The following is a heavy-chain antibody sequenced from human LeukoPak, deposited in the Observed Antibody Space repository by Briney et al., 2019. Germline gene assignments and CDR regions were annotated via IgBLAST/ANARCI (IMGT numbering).Heavy chain of an antibody. CDR2: INHSGST. V-gene: IGHV4-34*01. J-gene: IGHJ6*02. Sequence: SETLSLTCAVYGGSFSGYYWSWIRQPPGKGLEWIGEINHSGSTNYNPSLKSRVTISADTSKNQFSLKLSSVTAADTAVYYCARVQPGDYYYGMDVWGQGTTVTVSS. CDR1: GGSFSGYY. CDR3: ARVQPGDYYYGMDV.